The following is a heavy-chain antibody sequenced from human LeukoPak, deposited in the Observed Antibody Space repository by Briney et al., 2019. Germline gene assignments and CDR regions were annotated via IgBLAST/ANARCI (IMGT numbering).Heavy chain of an antibody. CDR2: IYHSGST. D-gene: IGHD3-22*01. Sequence: SETLSLTCTVSGGSISSSRYYWGWIRQPPGKGLEWIGEIYHSGSTNYNPSLKSRVTISVDTSKNQFSLKLSSVTAADTAVYYCARLALRRDYDSSWGWGYYYYMDVWGKGTTVTISS. J-gene: IGHJ6*03. CDR1: GGSISSSRYY. V-gene: IGHV4-39*07. CDR3: ARLALRRDYDSSWGWGYYYYMDV.